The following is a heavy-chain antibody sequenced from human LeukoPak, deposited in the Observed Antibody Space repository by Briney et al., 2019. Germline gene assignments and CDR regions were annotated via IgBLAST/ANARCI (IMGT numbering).Heavy chain of an antibody. V-gene: IGHV3-48*01. D-gene: IGHD3-22*01. CDR2: ISSSSTI. J-gene: IGHJ6*02. CDR1: GFTFGSYS. Sequence: PGGSLRLSCAASGFTFGSYSMNWVRQAPGKGLEWVSYISSSSTIYYADSVKGRFTISRDNAKNSLYLQMNSLRAEDTAVYYCARDYYDSSGYHYYYYYYGMDVWGQGTTVTVSS. CDR3: ARDYYDSSGYHYYYYYYGMDV.